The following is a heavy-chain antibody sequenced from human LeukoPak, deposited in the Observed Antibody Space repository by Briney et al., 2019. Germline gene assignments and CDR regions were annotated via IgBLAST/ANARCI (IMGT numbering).Heavy chain of an antibody. CDR1: GFTFSSHW. CDR3: AKDHYWSIDY. V-gene: IGHV3-74*01. D-gene: IGHD3-3*01. CDR2: IHDDGTTT. J-gene: IGHJ4*02. Sequence: GGSLRLSCAASGFTFSSHWMHWVRQAPGKGLVWVSRIHDDGTTTNYADSVKGRFTISRDNAKNTLYLQMNSLRAEDTGVYYCAKDHYWSIDYWGRGTLVTVSS.